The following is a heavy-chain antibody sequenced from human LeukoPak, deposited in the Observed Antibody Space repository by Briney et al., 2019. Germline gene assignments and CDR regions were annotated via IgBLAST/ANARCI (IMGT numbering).Heavy chain of an antibody. V-gene: IGHV4-34*01. CDR3: ARAVDY. Sequence: PSETLSLTCAVYGGSFSGYYWSWIRQPPGKGLEWIREINHSGSTNYNPSLKSRVTISVDTSKNQFSLKLSSVTAADTAVYYCARAVDYWGQGTLVTVSS. CDR2: INHSGST. CDR1: GGSFSGYY. J-gene: IGHJ4*02.